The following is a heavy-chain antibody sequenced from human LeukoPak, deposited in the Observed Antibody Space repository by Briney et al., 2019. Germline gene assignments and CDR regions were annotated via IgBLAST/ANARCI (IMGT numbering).Heavy chain of an antibody. Sequence: GASVKVSCKASGGTFSSYAISWVRQAPGQGLEWMGRIIPIFGTANYAQKFQGRVTITTDESTSTAYMELSSLRSEDTAVYYCARDRGTTVTTGRGGWFDPWGQGTLVTVSS. D-gene: IGHD4-17*01. CDR3: ARDRGTTVTTGRGGWFDP. V-gene: IGHV1-69*05. CDR2: IIPIFGTA. J-gene: IGHJ5*02. CDR1: GGTFSSYA.